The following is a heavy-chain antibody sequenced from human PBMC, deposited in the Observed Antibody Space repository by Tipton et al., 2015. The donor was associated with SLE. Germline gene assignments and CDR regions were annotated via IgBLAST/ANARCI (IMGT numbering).Heavy chain of an antibody. V-gene: IGHV3-53*01. CDR2: IYSGGST. J-gene: IGHJ4*02. D-gene: IGHD6-25*01. Sequence: SLRLSCAASGFTVSSNYMSWVRQAPGKGLEWVSVIYSGGSTYYADSVKGRFTTSRDNSKNTLYLQMNSLRAEDTAVYYCARDLCGYSSAGGDWGQGTLVTVSS. CDR3: ARDLCGYSSAGGD. CDR1: GFTVSSNY.